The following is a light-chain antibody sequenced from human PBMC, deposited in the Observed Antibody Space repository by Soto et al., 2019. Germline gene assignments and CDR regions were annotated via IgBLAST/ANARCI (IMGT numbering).Light chain of an antibody. CDR3: QQYDTLPPYT. V-gene: IGKV1-33*01. CDR2: DAS. CDR1: QDIGNY. J-gene: IGKJ2*01. Sequence: DIQMTQSPSSLSASVGDRVTIACQANQDIGNYLNWYQQKPGKAPRLLIYDASNLEIGVPSRFSGSGSGTDFTFTISNLQPEAIATYYCQQYDTLPPYTFGQGTKVDIK.